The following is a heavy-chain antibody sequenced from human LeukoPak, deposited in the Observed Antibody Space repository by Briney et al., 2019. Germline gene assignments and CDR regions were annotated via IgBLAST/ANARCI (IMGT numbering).Heavy chain of an antibody. Sequence: ETLSLTCAVSGYSISSGYYWGWIRQPPGKGLEWVSRINSDGSSTSYADSVKGRFTISRDNAKNTLYLQMNSLRAEDTAVYYCARKPWFGELGPDYYYGMDVWGKGTTVTVSS. V-gene: IGHV3-74*01. CDR2: INSDGSST. CDR3: ARKPWFGELGPDYYYGMDV. D-gene: IGHD3-10*01. J-gene: IGHJ6*04. CDR1: GYSISSGYY.